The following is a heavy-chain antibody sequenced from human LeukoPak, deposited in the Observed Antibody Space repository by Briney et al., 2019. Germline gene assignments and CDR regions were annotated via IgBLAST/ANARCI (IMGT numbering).Heavy chain of an antibody. J-gene: IGHJ6*02. D-gene: IGHD2/OR15-2a*01. CDR2: INADGGRT. CDR3: ATWAFYHGLDV. CDR1: GFTIDAYA. V-gene: IGHV3-43*02. Sequence: PGGSLTLSCAASGFTIDAYAMHWVRQPPGKGLEWVSLINADGGRTYYADSVKGRFTNSRDNSKNSLYLQMNSLRTEDTALYYCATWAFYHGLDVWGQGTTVTVSS.